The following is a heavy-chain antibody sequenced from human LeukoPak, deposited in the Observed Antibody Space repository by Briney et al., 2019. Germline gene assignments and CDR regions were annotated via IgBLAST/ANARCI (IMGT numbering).Heavy chain of an antibody. D-gene: IGHD6-19*01. Sequence: GGSLRLSCAASGFTFSSYWMSWVRQAPGKGLEWVANIKKDGSEKYYVDSVKGRFTISRDNAKTSLYLQMNSLRAEDTAVYYCARETPDSSGWDWGQGTLVTVSS. CDR2: IKKDGSEK. CDR1: GFTFSSYW. V-gene: IGHV3-7*01. CDR3: ARETPDSSGWD. J-gene: IGHJ4*02.